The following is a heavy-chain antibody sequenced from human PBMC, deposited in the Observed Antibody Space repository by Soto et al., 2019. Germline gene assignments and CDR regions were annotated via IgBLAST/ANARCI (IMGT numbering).Heavy chain of an antibody. CDR3: AKGETTSSYGMDV. Sequence: GGSLRLSCAASGFTFDDYTMHWVRQAPGKGLEWVSLISWDGGSTYYADSVKGRFTISRDNSKNSLYLQMNSLRTEDTALYYCAKGETTSSYGMDVWGQGTTVTVSS. CDR2: ISWDGGST. D-gene: IGHD4-17*01. CDR1: GFTFDDYT. V-gene: IGHV3-43*01. J-gene: IGHJ6*02.